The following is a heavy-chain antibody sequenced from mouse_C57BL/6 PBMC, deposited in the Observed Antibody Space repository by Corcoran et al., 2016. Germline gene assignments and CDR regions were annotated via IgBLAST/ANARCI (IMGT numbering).Heavy chain of an antibody. J-gene: IGHJ3*01. D-gene: IGHD3-2*02. Sequence: EAQLNQYGSELEKRGASVKISRKESGSTFTDNDMSWVEQSNGKCLECIGDINPNNGGTNYNQKFKGTATLTVDKYSSTAYMELRSLTSEGTAGDYCARSRTAQATVAYWGQGILVAVSA. V-gene: IGHV1-18*01. CDR2: INPNNGGT. CDR3: ARSRTAQATVAY. CDR1: GSTFTDND.